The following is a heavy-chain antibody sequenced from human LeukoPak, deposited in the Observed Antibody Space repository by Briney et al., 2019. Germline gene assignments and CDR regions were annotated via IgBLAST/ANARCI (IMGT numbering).Heavy chain of an antibody. CDR3: ARNCSSWFAYYYYGMDV. Sequence: GGSLRLSCAASGFTFSSYSMTWVRQAPGKGLEWVSSISSSSSYIYYADSVKGRFTISRDNAKNSLYLQMNSLRAEDTAVYYCARNCSSWFAYYYYGMDVWGQGTTVTVSS. CDR1: GFTFSSYS. D-gene: IGHD6-13*01. J-gene: IGHJ6*02. CDR2: ISSSSSYI. V-gene: IGHV3-21*01.